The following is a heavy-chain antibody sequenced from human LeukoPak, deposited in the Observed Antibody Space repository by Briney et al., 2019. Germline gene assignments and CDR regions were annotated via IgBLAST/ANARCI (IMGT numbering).Heavy chain of an antibody. D-gene: IGHD5-24*01. CDR2: IYYSGST. Sequence: KPSETLSLTCTVSGGSISSYYWSWIRQPPGKGLEWIGYIYYSGSTKYNPSLKSRVTISVDTSKNQFSLKLSSVTAADTAVYYCARGARAGYNLEPFDYWGQGTLVTVSS. V-gene: IGHV4-59*08. CDR3: ARGARAGYNLEPFDY. CDR1: GGSISSYY. J-gene: IGHJ4*02.